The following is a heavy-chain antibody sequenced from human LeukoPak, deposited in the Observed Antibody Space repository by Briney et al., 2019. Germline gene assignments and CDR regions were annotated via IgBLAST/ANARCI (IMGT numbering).Heavy chain of an antibody. CDR2: ISGSGGST. CDR3: AKIYCSGDSCYPRDVDY. D-gene: IGHD2-15*01. Sequence: PGGSLRLSCAASGFTFSSCAMSWVRQAPGKGLEWVSAISGSGGSTYYADSVKGRFTISRDNSKNTLYLQMNSLRAEDTAVYYCAKIYCSGDSCYPRDVDYWGQGTLVTVSS. J-gene: IGHJ4*02. V-gene: IGHV3-23*01. CDR1: GFTFSSCA.